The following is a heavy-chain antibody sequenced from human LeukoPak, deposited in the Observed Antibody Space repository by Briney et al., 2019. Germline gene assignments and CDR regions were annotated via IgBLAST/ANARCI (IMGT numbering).Heavy chain of an antibody. Sequence: SETLSLTCTVSGGSISSYYWSWIRLPAAEGLEWIGRICTSGSTNYNPSLKRRVSMSVDTSKNQFSLKLSSVTAADTAVYYCARDRYLGYGYGYIGNWFDPWGQGTLVTVSS. CDR3: ARDRYLGYGYGYIGNWFDP. V-gene: IGHV4-4*07. D-gene: IGHD5-18*01. CDR1: GGSISSYY. CDR2: ICTSGST. J-gene: IGHJ5*02.